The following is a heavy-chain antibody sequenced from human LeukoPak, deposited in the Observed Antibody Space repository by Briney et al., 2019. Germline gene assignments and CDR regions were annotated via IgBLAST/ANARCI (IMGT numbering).Heavy chain of an antibody. D-gene: IGHD3-10*01. CDR3: ARQVYGSGRYFLH. V-gene: IGHV5-51*01. Sequence: GESLKVSCEASGYRFSSYWIGWVRQMPGKGLEWMGSIYPGDSDSRYSPSFEGQVTISADKSLSVAYLQWSGLKASDTAIYYCARQVYGSGRYFLHWGQGTLATVSS. CDR1: GYRFSSYW. CDR2: IYPGDSDS. J-gene: IGHJ1*01.